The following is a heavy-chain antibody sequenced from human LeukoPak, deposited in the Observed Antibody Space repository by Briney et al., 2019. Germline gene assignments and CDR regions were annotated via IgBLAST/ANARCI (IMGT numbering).Heavy chain of an antibody. D-gene: IGHD5-24*01. CDR1: GGSISNYY. J-gene: IGHJ4*02. CDR3: ARERRDGYKVYFDY. Sequence: PSETLSLTCTVSGGSISNYYWSWIRQPPGGGLEWIGYIYYSGTTNYNPSLKSRVTISVDTSKNQFSLRLSSVTAADTAVYYCARERRDGYKVYFDYWGQGTLVTVSS. CDR2: IYYSGTT. V-gene: IGHV4-59*01.